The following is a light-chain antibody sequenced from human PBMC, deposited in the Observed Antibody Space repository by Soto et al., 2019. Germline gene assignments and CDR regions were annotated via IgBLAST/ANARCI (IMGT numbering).Light chain of an antibody. CDR1: SSNIGSNT. J-gene: IGLJ3*02. CDR2: SNN. V-gene: IGLV1-44*01. Sequence: QSVLTQPPSASGTPGQRVTISCSGSSSNIGSNTVNWYQQLPGTAPKLLIYSNNQRPSGVPDRFSGSKSGNSASLAISGIQSEDEADYYCAAWDDSLNGRVFGGGTKLTVL. CDR3: AAWDDSLNGRV.